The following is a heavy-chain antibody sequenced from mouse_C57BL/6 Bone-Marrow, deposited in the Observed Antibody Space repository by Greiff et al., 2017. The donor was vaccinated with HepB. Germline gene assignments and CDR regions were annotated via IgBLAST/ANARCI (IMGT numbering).Heavy chain of an antibody. CDR1: GYTFTSYW. Sequence: QVQLQQPGAELVMPGASVKLSCKASGYTFTSYWMHWVKQRPGQGLEWIGEIDPSDSYTNYNQKFKGKSTFTSDTSSNTAYMQLSSLTTEDSAIYYCARLTGTWASWFAYWGQGTLVTVSA. V-gene: IGHV1-69*01. CDR3: ARLTGTWASWFAY. D-gene: IGHD4-1*01. J-gene: IGHJ3*01. CDR2: IDPSDSYT.